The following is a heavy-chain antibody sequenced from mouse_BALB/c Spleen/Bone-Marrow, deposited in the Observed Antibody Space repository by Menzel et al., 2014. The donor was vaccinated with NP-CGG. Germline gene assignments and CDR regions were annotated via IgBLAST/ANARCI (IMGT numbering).Heavy chain of an antibody. J-gene: IGHJ1*01. D-gene: IGHD1-1*01. CDR1: GFDFSRYW. CDR2: INPESSTI. V-gene: IGHV4-1*02. Sequence: EVKLMESGGGLVQPGGSLKLSCAASGFDFSRYWMSWVRQAPGKGLEWIGEINPESSTINYTPSIKDKFIISRDNAKNTLYLQMSKVRSEDTALYYCARLNYYGNLFVWGAGTTVTVSS. CDR3: ARLNYYGNLFV.